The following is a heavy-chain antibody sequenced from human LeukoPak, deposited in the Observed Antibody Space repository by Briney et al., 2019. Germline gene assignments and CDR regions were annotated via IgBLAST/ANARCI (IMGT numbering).Heavy chain of an antibody. D-gene: IGHD4-11*01. CDR1: GGSIDSYY. CDR3: ARVLQSAEYYFDY. Sequence: PSETLSLTCTVSGGSIDSYYWSWIGQPPGKGLEWIGYIYYTGSTEYHPSLKSRVTISLDTSKNQFSLKLTSVTAADTSVYYCARVLQSAEYYFDYWGQGNLVSVSS. V-gene: IGHV4-59*01. CDR2: IYYTGST. J-gene: IGHJ4*02.